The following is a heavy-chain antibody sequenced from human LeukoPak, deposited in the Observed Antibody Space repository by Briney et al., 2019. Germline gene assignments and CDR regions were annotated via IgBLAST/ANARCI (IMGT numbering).Heavy chain of an antibody. Sequence: GGSLRLSCAASGFTFRSYTMKWVRQAPGKGLEWVSYIVGSSSTIYYADSVKGRFTISRDNAKNSLYLQMNSLRAEDTAVYYCAELGITMIGGVWGKGTTVTISS. J-gene: IGHJ6*04. CDR1: GFTFRSYT. V-gene: IGHV3-48*04. CDR2: IVGSSSTI. CDR3: AELGITMIGGV. D-gene: IGHD3-10*02.